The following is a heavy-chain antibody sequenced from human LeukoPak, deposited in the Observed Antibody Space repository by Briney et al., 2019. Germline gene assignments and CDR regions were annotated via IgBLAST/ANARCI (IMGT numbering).Heavy chain of an antibody. CDR3: ARGGHDFNPFYW. Sequence: GGSLRLSCAASGFSFSIYAMGWVRQAPGKGLEWVSSIKNGGNDPFYADSVKGRFTISRDNSKNTLFLQLSSLRAEDSAVYYCARGGHDFNPFYWWGQGTLVTVS. D-gene: IGHD2-21*02. CDR2: IKNGGNDP. J-gene: IGHJ4*02. CDR1: GFSFSIYA. V-gene: IGHV3-23*01.